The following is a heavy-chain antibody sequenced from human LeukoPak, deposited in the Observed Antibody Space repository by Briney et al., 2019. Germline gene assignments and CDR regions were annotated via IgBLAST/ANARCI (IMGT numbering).Heavy chain of an antibody. CDR2: INGDGSST. CDR1: GFTFSNYW. CDR3: ARDIAVAGNYFDY. Sequence: PGGSLTLSCAASGFTFSNYWMHWVRQAPGKGLVWVSRINGDGSSTTYADSVKGRFIISRDNAKNTLYLQMNSLRAEDTAVYYCARDIAVAGNYFDYWGQGSLVSVSP. J-gene: IGHJ4*02. D-gene: IGHD6-19*01. V-gene: IGHV3-74*01.